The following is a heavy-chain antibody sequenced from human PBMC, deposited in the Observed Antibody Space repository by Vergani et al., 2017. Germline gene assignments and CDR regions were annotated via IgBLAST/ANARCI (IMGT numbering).Heavy chain of an antibody. D-gene: IGHD4-17*01. CDR1: GFTFSSYA. J-gene: IGHJ3*02. CDR3: ARDILYGDYGNAFDI. CDR2: ISGSGGST. Sequence: EVQLLESGGGLVQPGGSLRLSCAASGFTFSSYAMSWVRQAPGKGLEWVSAISGSGGSTYYADSVKGRFTISRDNAKNSLYLQMNSLRAEDTAVYYCARDILYGDYGNAFDIWGQGTMVTVSS. V-gene: IGHV3-23*01.